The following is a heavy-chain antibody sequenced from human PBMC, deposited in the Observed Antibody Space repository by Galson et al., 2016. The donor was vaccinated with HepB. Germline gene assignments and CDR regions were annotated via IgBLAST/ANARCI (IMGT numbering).Heavy chain of an antibody. Sequence: SLRLSCAASGFTFNYYWMHWVRQAPGKGLVWVARINSDGSDTNYADSVKSQFTISRDNAKNRLYLQMNSLRAEDTAVYYCVRDNYHTSGRHFDSWGQGTLGTVAA. CDR1: GFTFNYYW. CDR3: VRDNYHTSGRHFDS. J-gene: IGHJ4*02. V-gene: IGHV3-74*01. D-gene: IGHD3-22*01. CDR2: INSDGSDT.